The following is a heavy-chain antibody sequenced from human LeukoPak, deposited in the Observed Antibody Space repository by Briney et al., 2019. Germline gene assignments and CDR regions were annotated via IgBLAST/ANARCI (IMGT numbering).Heavy chain of an antibody. CDR2: IIPIFGTA. J-gene: IGHJ3*02. D-gene: IGHD3-22*01. CDR3: ARAVPNGYYDSSGYGLNAFDI. CDR1: GGTFSSYA. Sequence: SVKVPCKASGGTFSSYAISWVRQAPGQGLEWMGGIIPIFGTANYAQKFQGRVTITTDESTSTAYMELSSLRSEDTAVYYCARAVPNGYYDSSGYGLNAFDIWGQGTMVTVSS. V-gene: IGHV1-69*05.